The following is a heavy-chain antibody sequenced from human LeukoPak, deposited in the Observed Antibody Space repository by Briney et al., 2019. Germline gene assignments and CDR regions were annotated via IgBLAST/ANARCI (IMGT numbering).Heavy chain of an antibody. CDR2: INPNSGGT. CDR3: ARDKARGGGVISWGY. V-gene: IGHV1-2*02. CDR1: GYTFTGYY. D-gene: IGHD3-16*02. Sequence: GASVKVSCKASGYTFTGYYMHWVRQAPGQGLEWMGWINPNSGGTNYAQKFQGRVTMTRDTSISTAYMELSRLRSDDTAVYYCARDKARGGGVISWGYWGQGTLVTVSS. J-gene: IGHJ4*02.